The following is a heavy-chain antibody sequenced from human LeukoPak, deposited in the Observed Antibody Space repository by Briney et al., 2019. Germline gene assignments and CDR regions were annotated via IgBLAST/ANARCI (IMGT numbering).Heavy chain of an antibody. CDR3: ARDQGITGTTPDYYMDV. V-gene: IGHV3-74*01. Sequence: GGSLRLSCAASGFTFRSYWMHWVRHAPGKGLVWVSRINSDGSSTSYADSVKGRFTISRDNAKNTLYLQMNSLRAEDTAVYYCARDQGITGTTPDYYMDVWGKGTTVTVSS. CDR2: INSDGSST. CDR1: GFTFRSYW. J-gene: IGHJ6*03. D-gene: IGHD1-7*01.